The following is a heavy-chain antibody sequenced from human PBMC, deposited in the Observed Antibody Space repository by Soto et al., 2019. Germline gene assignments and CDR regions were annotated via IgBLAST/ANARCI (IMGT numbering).Heavy chain of an antibody. V-gene: IGHV4-34*01. D-gene: IGHD3-10*01. CDR1: GGSFSGYQ. J-gene: IGHJ6*03. Sequence: QVQLQQWGAGLLKPSETLSLTCAVYGGSFSGYQWSWIRQTPGKGLERIGEINDSGNLNYNPSLKSRVTILLDTPKKQISLKLSSVTAADSAVYYCARGLILWFGELSRRGGYYYYMDVWGKGTTVTVSS. CDR3: ARGLILWFGELSRRGGYYYYMDV. CDR2: INDSGNL.